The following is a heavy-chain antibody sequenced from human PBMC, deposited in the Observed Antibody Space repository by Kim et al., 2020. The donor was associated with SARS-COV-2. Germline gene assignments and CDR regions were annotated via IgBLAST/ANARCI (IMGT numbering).Heavy chain of an antibody. D-gene: IGHD3-10*01. V-gene: IGHV4-61*01. CDR3: ARAPLGGYNWFDP. CDR2: IYYSGST. Sequence: SETLSLTCTVSGGSVSSGSYYWSWIRQPPGKGLEWIGYIYYSGSTNYNPSLKSRVTISVDTSKNQFSLKLSSVTAADTAVYYCARAPLGGYNWFDPWGQGTLVTVSS. J-gene: IGHJ5*02. CDR1: GGSVSSGSYY.